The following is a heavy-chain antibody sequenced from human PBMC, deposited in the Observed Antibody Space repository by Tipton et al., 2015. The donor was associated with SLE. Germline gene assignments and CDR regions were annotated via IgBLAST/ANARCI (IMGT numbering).Heavy chain of an antibody. V-gene: IGHV4-39*07. CDR2: IYHTGNS. CDR3: ARGHPHIVLLIGGGWFDP. J-gene: IGHJ5*02. Sequence: TLSLTCTVSGGSISSSSYYWGWVRQPPGKGLEWIATIYHTGNSYYNPSLKSRVTISVDTSRNHFSLSLTSVTAADMAVYYCARGHPHIVLLIGGGWFDPWGQGTLVTVSS. D-gene: IGHD2-21*01. CDR1: GGSISSSSYY.